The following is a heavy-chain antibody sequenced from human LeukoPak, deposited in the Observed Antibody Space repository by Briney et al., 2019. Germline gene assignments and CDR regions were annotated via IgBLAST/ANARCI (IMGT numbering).Heavy chain of an antibody. Sequence: ASVKVSCKASGYTFTSYWIGWVRQMPGKGLEWMGIIYPGDSDTRYSPSFQGQVTISAHKSISTAYLQWSSLKASHTAMYHCARQELGTPGYFDLWGRGTLVRVSS. J-gene: IGHJ2*01. CDR3: ARQELGTPGYFDL. CDR2: IYPGDSDT. CDR1: GYTFTSYW. D-gene: IGHD3-10*01. V-gene: IGHV5-51*01.